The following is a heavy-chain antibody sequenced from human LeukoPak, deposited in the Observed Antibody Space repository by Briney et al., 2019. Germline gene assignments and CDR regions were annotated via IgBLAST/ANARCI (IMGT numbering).Heavy chain of an antibody. D-gene: IGHD3-10*01. V-gene: IGHV3-48*01. CDR1: GFTFSSYT. J-gene: IGHJ6*02. CDR2: IGTSSTTI. CDR3: ASSSYYYGSGSYTRLGDYYGMDV. Sequence: GGSLRLSCAASGFTFSSYTMNWVRQPPGKGLEWVSNIGTSSTTIYYADSVKGRFTISRDNAKNSLYLQMNSLRAEDTAVCYCASSSYYYGSGSYTRLGDYYGMDVWGQGTTVTVSS.